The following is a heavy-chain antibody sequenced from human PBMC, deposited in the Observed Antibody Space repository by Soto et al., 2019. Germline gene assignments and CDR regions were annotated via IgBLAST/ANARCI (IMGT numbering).Heavy chain of an antibody. CDR3: ARAPLLVTDLEY. Sequence: ASVKVSCKASGYTFTSYGISWVRQAPGQGLEWMGWISAYNGNTNYAQKLQGRVTMTTDTSTSTAYMELRSLRSDDTAVYYCARAPLLVTDLEYWCQGILVTLSS. V-gene: IGHV1-18*01. D-gene: IGHD2-21*02. J-gene: IGHJ4*02. CDR1: GYTFTSYG. CDR2: ISAYNGNT.